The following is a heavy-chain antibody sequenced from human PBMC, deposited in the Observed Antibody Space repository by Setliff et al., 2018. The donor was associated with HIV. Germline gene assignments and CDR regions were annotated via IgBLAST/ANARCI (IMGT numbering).Heavy chain of an antibody. V-gene: IGHV3-23*01. CDR3: ARDLASPDYSSGCPGY. CDR2: LSASGDNT. CDR1: GFTFSIYA. J-gene: IGHJ4*02. D-gene: IGHD6-19*01. Sequence: GGSLRLSCEASGFTFSIYAMAWVRQAPEKGLEWVTALSASGDNTYYADSVKGRFIISRDNSKNTVYLQVHSLRIEDTAVYCCARDLASPDYSSGCPGYWGQGTLVTVSS.